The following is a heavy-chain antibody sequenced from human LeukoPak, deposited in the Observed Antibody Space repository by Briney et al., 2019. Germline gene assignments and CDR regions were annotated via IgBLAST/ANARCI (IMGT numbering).Heavy chain of an antibody. J-gene: IGHJ4*02. V-gene: IGHV3-49*04. D-gene: IGHD6-19*01. CDR3: TRDPIAVAGTAIDY. CDR2: IRSKAYGGKT. CDR1: GFTFGDYA. Sequence: GGSLRLSCTASGFTFGDYAMSWVRQAPGKGLEWVGFIRSKAYGGKTEYAASVKGRFTISRDDSKSIAYLQMNSLKTEDTAVYYCTRDPIAVAGTAIDYWGQGTLVTVSS.